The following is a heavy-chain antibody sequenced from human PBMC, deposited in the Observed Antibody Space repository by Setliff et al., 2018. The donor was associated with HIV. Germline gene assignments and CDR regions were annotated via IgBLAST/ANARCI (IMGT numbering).Heavy chain of an antibody. J-gene: IGHJ4*02. V-gene: IGHV7-4-1*02. D-gene: IGHD4-17*01. CDR2: INTNTGNP. CDR1: GYTFTSYA. Sequence: ASVKVSCKASGYTFTSYAMNWVRQAPGQGLEWMGWINTNTGNPTYAQGFTGRFVFSLDTSTSTAYMELRSLRSDDTAVYYCARRHPTVADYWGQGTLVTVSS. CDR3: ARRHPTVADY.